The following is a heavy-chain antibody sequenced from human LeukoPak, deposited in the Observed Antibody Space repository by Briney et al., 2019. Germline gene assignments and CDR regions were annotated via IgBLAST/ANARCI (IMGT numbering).Heavy chain of an antibody. CDR1: GGSIDTNY. D-gene: IGHD5-18*01. J-gene: IGHJ4*02. Sequence: SETLSLTCSVSGGSIDTNYWSWIRQPPGKGLEWIGYIYHSGSTYYNPSLKSRVTISVDRSKPQFSLKLSSVTAADTAVYYRASGYSYGYTLRLFDYWGQGTLVTVSS. V-gene: IGHV4-59*12. CDR3: ASGYSYGYTLRLFDY. CDR2: IYHSGST.